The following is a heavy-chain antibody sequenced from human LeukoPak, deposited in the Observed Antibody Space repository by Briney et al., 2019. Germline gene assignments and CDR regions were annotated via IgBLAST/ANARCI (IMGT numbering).Heavy chain of an antibody. J-gene: IGHJ4*02. CDR2: TNAGNGNT. CDR3: ARGGIILGFDY. Sequence: ASVKVSCKASGYTFTSYAMHWVRQAPGQRLEWMGWTNAGNGNTKYSQKFQGRVTITWDTSASTAYMELSSLRSEDTAVYYCARGGIILGFDYWGQGTLVTVSS. V-gene: IGHV1-3*01. D-gene: IGHD3-10*01. CDR1: GYTFTSYA.